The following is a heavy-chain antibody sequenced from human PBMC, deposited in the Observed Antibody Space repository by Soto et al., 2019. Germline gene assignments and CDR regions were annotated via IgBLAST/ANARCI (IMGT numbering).Heavy chain of an antibody. CDR3: ARASYNWNNGGYYYGMDV. D-gene: IGHD1-1*01. CDR1: GFTFSSCE. J-gene: IGHJ6*02. CDR2: ISSSGSTI. Sequence: GGSLRLSCAASGFTFSSCEMNWVRQAPGKGLEWVSYISSSGSTIYYADSVKGRFTISRDNAKNSLYLQMNSLRAEDTAVYYCARASYNWNNGGYYYGMDVWGQGTTVTASS. V-gene: IGHV3-48*03.